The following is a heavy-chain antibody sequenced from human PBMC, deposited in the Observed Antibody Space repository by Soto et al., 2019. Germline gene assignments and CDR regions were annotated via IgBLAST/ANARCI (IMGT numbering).Heavy chain of an antibody. CDR2: IYWDDDK. CDR3: AHRVLRTVFGLVTTTAIYFDF. D-gene: IGHD3-3*01. J-gene: IGHJ4*02. Sequence: QITLNESGPTQVKPRQTLTLTCTFSGFSLTTSGVGVGWIRQSPGKAPEWLALIYWDDDKRYRPSLKSRLTNTKDTTKNQVVLKMADLDPAETATYYCAHRVLRTVFGLVTTTAIYFDFWGQGTPVAVSS. CDR1: GFSLTTSGVG. V-gene: IGHV2-5*02.